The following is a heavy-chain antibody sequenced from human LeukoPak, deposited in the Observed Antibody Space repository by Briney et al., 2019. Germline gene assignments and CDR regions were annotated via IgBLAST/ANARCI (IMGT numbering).Heavy chain of an antibody. CDR1: GGTFSKYS. J-gene: IGHJ3*02. Sequence: GSSVKVSCKASGGTFSKYSISWVRQAPGQGPEWMGGIIPMFVTANYAQKFQGRLTITADKSTSTAYMELSSLRSEDTAVYYCARDDFSSARAFDIWGQGTMVTVSS. D-gene: IGHD6-13*01. V-gene: IGHV1-69*06. CDR2: IIPMFVTA. CDR3: ARDDFSSARAFDI.